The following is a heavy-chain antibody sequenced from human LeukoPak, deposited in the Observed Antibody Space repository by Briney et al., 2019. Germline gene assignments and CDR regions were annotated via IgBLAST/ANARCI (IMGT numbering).Heavy chain of an antibody. CDR2: ISSNGGST. CDR3: ARSLDYGGNAYFDN. CDR1: GFTFSSYA. Sequence: GGSLRLSCAASGFTFSSYAMHWVRQASGKGLEYVSGISSNGGSTYYADSVKGRFTISRDNSKNTLYLQMGSLRAEDMAVYYCARSLDYGGNAYFDNWGQGTLVTVSS. D-gene: IGHD4-23*01. V-gene: IGHV3-64*02. J-gene: IGHJ4*02.